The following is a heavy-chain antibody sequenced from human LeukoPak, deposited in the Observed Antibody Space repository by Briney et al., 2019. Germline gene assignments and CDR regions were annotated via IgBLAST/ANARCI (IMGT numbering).Heavy chain of an antibody. V-gene: IGHV1-2*02. CDR1: GYTFTGYY. J-gene: IGHJ3*02. D-gene: IGHD6-13*01. CDR2: INPNSGGT. CDR3: ATGNSSSWWKGGSGDAFDI. Sequence: ASVKVSGKSSGYTFTGYYMHWVRQAPGQGLEWMGWINPNSGGTNYAQKFQGRVTMTRDTSISTAYMELSRLRSDDTAVYYCATGNSSSWWKGGSGDAFDIWGQGTMVTVSS.